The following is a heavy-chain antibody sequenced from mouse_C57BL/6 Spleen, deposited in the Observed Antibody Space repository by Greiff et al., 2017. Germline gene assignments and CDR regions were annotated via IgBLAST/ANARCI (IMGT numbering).Heavy chain of an antibody. CDR2: INPNNGGT. Sequence: EVQLQQSGPELVKPGASVKISCKASGYTFTDYYMNWVKKSHGKSLEWIGDINPNNGGTSYNQKFKGKATLTVDKSSSTAYMELRSLTSEDSAVYYCARISGYGYWGQGTTLTVSS. CDR1: GYTFTDYY. J-gene: IGHJ2*01. D-gene: IGHD3-2*02. CDR3: ARISGYGY. V-gene: IGHV1-26*01.